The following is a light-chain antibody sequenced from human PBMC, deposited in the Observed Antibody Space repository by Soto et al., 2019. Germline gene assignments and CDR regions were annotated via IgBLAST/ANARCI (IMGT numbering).Light chain of an antibody. CDR1: QSVNSSY. J-gene: IGKJ4*01. Sequence: EVVLKQSPGTVSLSPGERATLSCRASQSVNSSYLAWYQQKPGQAPRLLIYGASSRATGIPDRFSGSGSGTDFTLTISSLQPEDFATYYCQQANSFPLTFGGGTKVDIK. CDR2: GAS. V-gene: IGKV3-20*01. CDR3: QQANSFPLT.